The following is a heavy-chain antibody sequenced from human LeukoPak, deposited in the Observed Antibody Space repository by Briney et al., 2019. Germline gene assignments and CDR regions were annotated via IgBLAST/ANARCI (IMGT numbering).Heavy chain of an antibody. CDR1: GFTFSDYY. V-gene: IGHV3-11*04. CDR2: ISSSGSTI. Sequence: GGSLRLSCAASGFTFSDYYMSWIRQAPGKGLEWVSYISSSGSTIHYSDSVKGRFTISRDTAKNSLYLQMTSLRAEDTAVYYCVRDPHALDYWGQGTLVTVSS. CDR3: VRDPHALDY. J-gene: IGHJ4*02.